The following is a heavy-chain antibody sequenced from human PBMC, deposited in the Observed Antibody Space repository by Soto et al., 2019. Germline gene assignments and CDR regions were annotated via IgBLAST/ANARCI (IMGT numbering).Heavy chain of an antibody. D-gene: IGHD3-10*01. J-gene: IGHJ4*01. CDR3: AKVPPWFGESYFDY. CDR1: GFTFSSYA. V-gene: IGHV3-64*01. Sequence: PGGSLRLSCAASGFTFSSYAMHWVRQAPGKGLEYVSAISSNGGSTYYANSVKGRFTISRDNSKNTLYLQMNSLRAEDTAVYYCAKVPPWFGESYFDYWGQGTLVTVSS. CDR2: ISSNGGST.